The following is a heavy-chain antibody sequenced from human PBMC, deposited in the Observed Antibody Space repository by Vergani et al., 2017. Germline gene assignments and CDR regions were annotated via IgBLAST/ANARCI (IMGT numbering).Heavy chain of an antibody. V-gene: IGHV3-48*03. D-gene: IGHD5-12*01. J-gene: IGHJ6*02. Sequence: EVQLVESGGGLVQPGGSLRLSCAASGFTFSSYEMNWVRQAPGKGLEWGSYISSIGRTIYYADSVKGRFTISRDNAKNSLYLQMNSLRAEDTAVYYCARESGYSGYDSSLFSGTDVWGQGTTVTVSS. CDR2: ISSIGRTI. CDR1: GFTFSSYE. CDR3: ARESGYSGYDSSLFSGTDV.